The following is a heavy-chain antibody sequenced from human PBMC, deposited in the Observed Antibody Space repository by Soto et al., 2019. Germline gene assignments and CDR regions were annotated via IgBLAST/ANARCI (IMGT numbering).Heavy chain of an antibody. CDR2: IYYSGST. CDR3: ARWRTMVRGIIRDAFDI. J-gene: IGHJ3*02. D-gene: IGHD3-10*01. V-gene: IGHV4-59*01. Sequence: QVLLQESGPGLVKPSETLSLTCTVPGGSISSYYWSWIRQPPGKGLEWIGYIYYSGSTNSNPSLKSRVTISIDTSKNQFSLKLSSVTAADTAVYYCARWRTMVRGIIRDAFDIWGQGTMVTVSS. CDR1: GGSISSYY.